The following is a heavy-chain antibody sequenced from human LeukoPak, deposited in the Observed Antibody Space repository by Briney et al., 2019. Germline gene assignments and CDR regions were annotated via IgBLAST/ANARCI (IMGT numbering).Heavy chain of an antibody. Sequence: GGSLRLSCAASGFTFSSYAMSWVRQAPGKGLEWVSAISGSGGSAYYADSVKGRFTISRDNSKNTLYLQMNSLRAEDTAVYYCAKDPDGSYWFDPWGQGTLVTVSS. D-gene: IGHD1-26*01. CDR2: ISGSGGSA. J-gene: IGHJ5*02. CDR1: GFTFSSYA. V-gene: IGHV3-23*01. CDR3: AKDPDGSYWFDP.